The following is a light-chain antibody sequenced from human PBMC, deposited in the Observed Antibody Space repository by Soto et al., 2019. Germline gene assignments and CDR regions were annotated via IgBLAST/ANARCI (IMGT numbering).Light chain of an antibody. Sequence: EIVMTQSPATLSVSLGERATLSCRAGQSLDYNLAWYQQKPGQAPRLLIYGASARATGVPARFSGSGSETEFTLTISSVQSEDCAVYFCQQYSHRPPYTFGQGTKVDNK. V-gene: IGKV3-15*01. J-gene: IGKJ2*01. CDR1: QSLDYN. CDR2: GAS. CDR3: QQYSHRPPYT.